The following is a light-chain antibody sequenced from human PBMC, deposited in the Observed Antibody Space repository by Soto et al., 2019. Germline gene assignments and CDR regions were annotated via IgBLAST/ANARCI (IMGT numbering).Light chain of an antibody. Sequence: EIVLTQSPGTLSLSPGERATLSCRASHYITNNYIAWYQQKPGQSPSVLIYEASRRATGLPDRFSGSGSGTDFTLTIRRLEAEDFAVYYCQQYGSPPRTFGHGTKVEIK. CDR3: QQYGSPPRT. V-gene: IGKV3-20*01. CDR2: EAS. CDR1: HYITNNY. J-gene: IGKJ1*01.